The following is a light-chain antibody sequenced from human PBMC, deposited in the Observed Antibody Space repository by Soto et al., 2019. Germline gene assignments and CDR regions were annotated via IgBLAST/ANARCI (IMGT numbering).Light chain of an antibody. V-gene: IGKV3-15*01. J-gene: IGKJ5*01. CDR2: GAS. CDR1: QSVGST. CDR3: QQYNQWPIT. Sequence: EIVMTQSPATLSVSPGERATLSCRASQSVGSTLAWYQQKPGQAPRLLIYGASTRATSISARFSGSGSATDFTLTISSLQSEDFAVYYCQQYNQWPITFGQGTRLELK.